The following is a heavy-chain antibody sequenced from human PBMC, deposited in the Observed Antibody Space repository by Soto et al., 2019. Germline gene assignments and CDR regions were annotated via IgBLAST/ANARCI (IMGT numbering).Heavy chain of an antibody. V-gene: IGHV1-18*01. CDR1: GYTFTSYD. J-gene: IGHJ5*02. CDR2: ISTYSGNT. CDR3: AREATDGWFDP. Sequence: QVQLVQSGAEVKKPGASVKVSCKASGYTFTSYDISWVRQAPGQGLEWMGWISTYSGNTNYAQKFRGRLTMTTDTSTGTAYMELRSLRSDDTAGYYCAREATDGWFDPWGQGTLVTVSS.